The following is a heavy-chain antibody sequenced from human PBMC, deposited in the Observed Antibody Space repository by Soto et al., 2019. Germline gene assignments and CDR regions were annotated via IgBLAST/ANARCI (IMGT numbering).Heavy chain of an antibody. J-gene: IGHJ3*02. D-gene: IGHD6-13*01. Sequence: QVQLVQSGAEVKKPGSSVKVSCKASGGTFSSYAISWVRQAPGQGLEWMGGIIPIFGTANYAQKFQGRVTITAIEYTSTASMELSSLRSADTAVYYCARGADKAACTGDAFAIWCQGTMVTVSS. CDR3: ARGADKAACTGDAFAI. CDR1: GGTFSSYA. V-gene: IGHV1-69*12. CDR2: IIPIFGTA.